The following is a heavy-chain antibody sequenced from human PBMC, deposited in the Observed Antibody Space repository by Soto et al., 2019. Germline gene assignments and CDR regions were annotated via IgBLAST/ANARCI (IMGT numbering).Heavy chain of an antibody. CDR2: IYYGGST. J-gene: IGHJ5*02. V-gene: IGHV3-53*01. CDR1: GFTVSTNY. CDR3: ARDTYYDSSGYYFWFDP. D-gene: IGHD3-22*01. Sequence: GGSLRLSCAVSGFTVSTNYMGWVRQAPGKGLEWVSIIYYGGSTYYADSVKGRFTISRDNSKNTLYLQMNSLRAEDTAVYYCARDTYYDSSGYYFWFDPWGQGTLVTVSS.